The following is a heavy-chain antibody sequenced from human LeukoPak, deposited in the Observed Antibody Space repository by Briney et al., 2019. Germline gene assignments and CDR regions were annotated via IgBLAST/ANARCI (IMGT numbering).Heavy chain of an antibody. CDR3: XRGRITMVRGAPLWFDP. D-gene: IGHD3-10*01. CDR2: INHSGST. CDR1: GGSFSGYY. Sequence: SSETLXLTCAVYGGSFSGYYWNWIRQPPGKGLEWIGEINHSGSTNYNSSLKSRVTISVDTSKNQFSLKLSSVTAADTAVYYCXRGRITMVRGAPLWFDPWGQGTLVTVSS. V-gene: IGHV4-34*01. J-gene: IGHJ5*02.